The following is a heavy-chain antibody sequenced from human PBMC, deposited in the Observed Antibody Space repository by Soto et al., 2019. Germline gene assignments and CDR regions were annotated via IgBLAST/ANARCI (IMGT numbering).Heavy chain of an antibody. CDR1: GFTLSGYS. V-gene: IGHV3-64*01. CDR3: ARRARADFYYMDV. J-gene: IGHJ6*03. D-gene: IGHD6-6*01. CDR2: ISSNGVGT. Sequence: EVQLAESGGGLAQPGGSLRLSCAASGFTLSGYSMDWVRQAPGKGLEYVSGISSNGVGTYYANSVQGRFTISRDNSKNTVYLQMGSLRPEDMAVYYCARRARADFYYMDVWGQGTTVTVSS.